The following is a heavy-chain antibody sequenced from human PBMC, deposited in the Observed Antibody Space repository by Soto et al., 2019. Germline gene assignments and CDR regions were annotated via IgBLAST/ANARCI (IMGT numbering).Heavy chain of an antibody. CDR1: GYTFTSYY. CDR3: ARDLWQSIAAAGLHYYYYMDV. CDR2: INPSGGST. V-gene: IGHV1-46*03. Sequence: QVQLVQSGAEVKKPGASVKVSCKASGYTFTSYYMHWVRQAPGQGLEWMGIINPSGGSTSYAQKFQGRVTMTRATSTSTVYMELSSLRSEDTAVYYCARDLWQSIAAAGLHYYYYMDVWGKGTTVTVSS. D-gene: IGHD6-13*01. J-gene: IGHJ6*03.